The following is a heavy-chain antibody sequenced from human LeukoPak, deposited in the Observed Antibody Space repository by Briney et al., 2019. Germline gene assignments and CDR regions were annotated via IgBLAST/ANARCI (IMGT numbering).Heavy chain of an antibody. D-gene: IGHD3-22*01. Sequence: GGSLRLSCAASQFTFSGHWMNWVRQAPGKGLEWVAIIKQDGSEIRYVDSVKGRFTISRDNTKNVLYLQMNSLRAEDTAVYYCARDRIGSGYDYWGQGTLVTVSS. CDR2: IKQDGSEI. CDR1: QFTFSGHW. J-gene: IGHJ4*02. CDR3: ARDRIGSGYDY. V-gene: IGHV3-7*01.